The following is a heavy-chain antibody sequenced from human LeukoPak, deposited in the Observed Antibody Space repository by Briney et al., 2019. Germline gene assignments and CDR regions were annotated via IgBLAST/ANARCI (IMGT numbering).Heavy chain of an antibody. Sequence: SETLSLTCAVYGGSFSGYYWSWTRQPPGKGLEWIGEINHSGSTNYNPSLKSRVTISVDTSKNKFSLKLSSVTAADTAVYYCARDLDGVALDQWGEGSLVAVSS. CDR2: INHSGST. CDR3: ARDLDGVALDQ. V-gene: IGHV4-34*01. J-gene: IGHJ4*02. CDR1: GGSFSGYY. D-gene: IGHD4-17*01.